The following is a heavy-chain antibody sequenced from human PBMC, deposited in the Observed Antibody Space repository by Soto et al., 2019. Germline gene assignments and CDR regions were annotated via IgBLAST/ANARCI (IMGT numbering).Heavy chain of an antibody. V-gene: IGHV2-5*02. CDR2: IYWDDDE. J-gene: IGHJ4*02. D-gene: IGHD5-12*01. Sequence: QITLKESGPTLVKPTQTLTLTCTFSGFSLTTRGVGVGWIRQPPGKALEWLALIYWDDDEGYSPSLKSRLTITKKSSKNQVVLTMTDMDPVDPATYYCAHRPRGYRYQVDGWGEGTLVTVSS. CDR1: GFSLTTRGVG. CDR3: AHRPRGYRYQVDG.